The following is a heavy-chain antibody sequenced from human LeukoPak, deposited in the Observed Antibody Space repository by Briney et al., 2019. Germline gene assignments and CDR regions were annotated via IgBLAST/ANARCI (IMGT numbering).Heavy chain of an antibody. D-gene: IGHD6-25*01. CDR3: ARGGGLNYYYYYMDV. CDR1: GGSISSSSYY. Sequence: SETLSLTCTVSGGSISSSSYYWGWIRQPPGKGLEWIGSIYYSGSTYYNPSLKSRVTISVDTSKNQFSLKLSSVTAADTAVYYCARGGGLNYYYYYMDVWGKGTTVTVS. J-gene: IGHJ6*03. CDR2: IYYSGST. V-gene: IGHV4-39*01.